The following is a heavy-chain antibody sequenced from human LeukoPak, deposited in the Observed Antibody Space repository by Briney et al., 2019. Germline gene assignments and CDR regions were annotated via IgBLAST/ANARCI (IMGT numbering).Heavy chain of an antibody. J-gene: IGHJ4*02. CDR3: ANYSGSSRWFDY. CDR2: ISGGGGST. D-gene: IGHD6-13*01. V-gene: IGHV3-23*01. CDR1: GFTFSSYA. Sequence: GGYLRLFCAASGFTFSSYAMSWVRQAPGKGLEWVSGISGGGGSTYYADSVKGRFTISRDNSKNTLYLQMNSLRAEDTAVYYCANYSGSSRWFDYWGQGTLVTVSS.